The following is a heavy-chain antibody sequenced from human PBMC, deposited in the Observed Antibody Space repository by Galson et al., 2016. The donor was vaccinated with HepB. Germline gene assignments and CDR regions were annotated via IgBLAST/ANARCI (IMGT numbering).Heavy chain of an antibody. Sequence: SVKVSCKAPGYTFTNYAMHWVRQAPGQRLEWMGWINPGNGDTKYSQKFQGRATTSRDTSASTAYMELRSLISEDTAVYYWAREGSYYTLDYWGQGTLVTVSA. CDR3: AREGSYYTLDY. V-gene: IGHV1-3*01. CDR1: GYTFTNYA. CDR2: INPGNGDT. D-gene: IGHD1-26*01. J-gene: IGHJ4*02.